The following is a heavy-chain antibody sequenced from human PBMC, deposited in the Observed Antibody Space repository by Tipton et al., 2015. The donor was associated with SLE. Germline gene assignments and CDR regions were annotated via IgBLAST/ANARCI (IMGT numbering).Heavy chain of an antibody. CDR3: ARDLGGIAVAGPADY. Sequence: SLRLSCAASGFTFSSYGMHWVRQAPGKGLEWVAFIRYDGSNKYYADSVKGRFTISRDNSKNTLYLQMNSLRAEDTAVYYCARDLGGIAVAGPADYWGQGTLVTVSS. CDR2: IRYDGSNK. J-gene: IGHJ4*02. V-gene: IGHV3-30*02. D-gene: IGHD6-19*01. CDR1: GFTFSSYG.